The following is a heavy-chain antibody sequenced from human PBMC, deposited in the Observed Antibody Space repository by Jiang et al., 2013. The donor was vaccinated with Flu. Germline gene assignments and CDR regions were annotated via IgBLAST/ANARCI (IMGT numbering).Heavy chain of an antibody. CDR3: ARREVRHFDY. Sequence: GAEVKKPGASVKVSCKASGYTFTRNAIHWVRQAPGQRLEWMGWINVGNGNTKYSQNFQGRVTITRDTSASTAYMELSSLRSEDSAVYYCARREVRHFDYWAREPWSPSP. D-gene: IGHD1-26*01. J-gene: IGHJ4*02. CDR1: GYTFTRNA. CDR2: INVGNGNT. V-gene: IGHV1-3*01.